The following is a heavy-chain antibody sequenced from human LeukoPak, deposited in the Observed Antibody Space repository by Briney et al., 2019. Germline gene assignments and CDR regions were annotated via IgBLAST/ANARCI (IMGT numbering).Heavy chain of an antibody. Sequence: GGSLRLSCAASGFTFSSYAMSWVRQAPGKGLEWVSAISGSGGSTYYADSVKGRFTISRDNSKNTLYLQMNSLRAEDTAVYYCASDSDYGSSPWYAFDIWGQGTMVTVSS. J-gene: IGHJ3*02. CDR1: GFTFSSYA. CDR2: ISGSGGST. V-gene: IGHV3-23*01. CDR3: ASDSDYGSSPWYAFDI. D-gene: IGHD2-2*01.